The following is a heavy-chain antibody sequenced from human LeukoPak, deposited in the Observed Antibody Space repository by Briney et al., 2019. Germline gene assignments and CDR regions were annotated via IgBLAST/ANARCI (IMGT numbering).Heavy chain of an antibody. D-gene: IGHD1/OR15-1a*01. CDR3: ASPGQTNAFYI. J-gene: IGHJ3*02. CDR1: GYRFTSHW. V-gene: IGHV5-51*01. Sequence: GESLKISCKGSGYRFTSHWIGWVRQTPGKGLEWMGIINPSHSDTRYSPSYQGQVTISVDKSINTACLQWSSLKASDTAMYYCASPGQTNAFYIWGRGTMVTVSS. CDR2: INPSHSDT.